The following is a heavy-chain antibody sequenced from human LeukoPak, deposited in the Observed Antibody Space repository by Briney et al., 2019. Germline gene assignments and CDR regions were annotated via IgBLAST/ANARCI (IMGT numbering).Heavy chain of an antibody. D-gene: IGHD7-27*01. CDR1: GFTYSSYA. CDR3: AKGESNWDYYFDY. Sequence: GGPLRLSCAASGFTYSSYAMSWVRQAPGKGLECVSAISSSGGSTYYADSVKGRFTISRDNSKNTLFLQMNSLRAEDTAVYYCAKGESNWDYYFDYWGQGTLVTVSS. CDR2: ISSSGGST. J-gene: IGHJ4*02. V-gene: IGHV3-23*01.